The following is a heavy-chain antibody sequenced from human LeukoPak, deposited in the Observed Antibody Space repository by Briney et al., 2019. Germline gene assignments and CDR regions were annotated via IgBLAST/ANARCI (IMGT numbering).Heavy chain of an antibody. CDR1: GFTFNTYW. CDR3: AREYYATFDS. CDR2: MKQDGGEK. V-gene: IGHV3-7*01. J-gene: IGHJ4*02. D-gene: IGHD2-2*01. Sequence: GGSLRLSCAASGFTFNTYWMSWVRQAPGKGLEWVANMKQDGGEKYYVDSVRGRFTISRDNAKNSLYLQMNSLRAEDTAVYYCAREYYATFDSWGQGTLVTVSS.